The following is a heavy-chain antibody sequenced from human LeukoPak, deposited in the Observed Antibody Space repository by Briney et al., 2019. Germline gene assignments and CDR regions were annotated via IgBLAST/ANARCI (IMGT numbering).Heavy chain of an antibody. D-gene: IGHD1-7*01. CDR2: INPNSGGT. CDR1: GGTFSSYA. J-gene: IGHJ4*02. Sequence: ASVKVSCKASGGTFSSYAISWVRQAPGQGLEWMGRINPNSGGTNYAQKFQGRVTMTRDTSISTAYMELSRLRSDDTAVYYCARGMNQAGTNHWGQGTLVTVSS. CDR3: ARGMNQAGTNH. V-gene: IGHV1-2*06.